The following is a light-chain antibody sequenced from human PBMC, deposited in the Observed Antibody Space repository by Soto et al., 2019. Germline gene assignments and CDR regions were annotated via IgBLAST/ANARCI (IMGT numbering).Light chain of an antibody. CDR1: STDVDGYDY. V-gene: IGLV2-14*03. Sequence: QSALTQPASVSGSPGQSITISCTGASTDVDGYDYVSWYQQHPGQAPNLIIFDVNNRPSGVSSRFSGSKSGDTASLTISGLQAEDDADYYCSSYTSSAPFYVFGTGTQLTVL. CDR3: SSYTSSAPFYV. CDR2: DVN. J-gene: IGLJ1*01.